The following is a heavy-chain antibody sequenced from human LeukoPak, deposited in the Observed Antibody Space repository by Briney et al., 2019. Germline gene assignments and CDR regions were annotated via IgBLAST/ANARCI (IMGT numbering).Heavy chain of an antibody. CDR2: INHSGST. D-gene: IGHD3-3*01. V-gene: IGHV4-34*01. CDR1: GGSFSGYY. Sequence: SETLSLTCAVYGGSFSGYYWSWIRQPPGKGLEWIGEINHSGSTNYNPSLKSRVTISVDTSKNQFSLKLSSVTAADTAVYYCARSITIFGVVIPGGYYFDYWGQGTLVTVSS. J-gene: IGHJ4*02. CDR3: ARSITIFGVVIPGGYYFDY.